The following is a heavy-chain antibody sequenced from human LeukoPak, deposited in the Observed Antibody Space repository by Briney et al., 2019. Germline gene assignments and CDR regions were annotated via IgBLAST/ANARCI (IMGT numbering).Heavy chain of an antibody. V-gene: IGHV1-2*04. D-gene: IGHD3-22*01. CDR1: GYTFTGYY. Sequence: ASVKVSCKASGYTFTGYYMHWVRQAPGQGLEWMGWINPNSGGTNYAQKFQGWVTMTRDTSISTAYMELSRLRSDDTAVYYCASHSADDSNGYFVWGQGTLVTVSS. CDR3: ASHSADDSNGYFV. J-gene: IGHJ4*02. CDR2: INPNSGGT.